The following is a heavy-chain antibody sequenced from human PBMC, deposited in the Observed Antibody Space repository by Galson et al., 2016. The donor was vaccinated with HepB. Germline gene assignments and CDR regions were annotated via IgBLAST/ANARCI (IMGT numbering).Heavy chain of an antibody. CDR1: GFSLSPTGVG. CDR3: AHRHRGSAWSSVLFDY. J-gene: IGHJ4*02. D-gene: IGHD6-13*01. CDR2: IFWDDDK. V-gene: IGHV2-5*02. Sequence: LVKPTQTLTLTFTFSGFSLSPTGVGVGWIRQPPGKALEWLALIFWDDDKRYSPSLRSRLTITKDTSKNQVVLTMTNMDPVDTGTYVCAHRHRGSAWSSVLFDYWGRGTLVTVSS.